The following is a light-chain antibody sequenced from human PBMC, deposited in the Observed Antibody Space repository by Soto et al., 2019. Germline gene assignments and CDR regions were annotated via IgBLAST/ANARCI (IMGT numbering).Light chain of an antibody. CDR2: KAS. CDR3: QHYNSYSEA. Sequence: DIQMTQSPSTLSGSVGDRATITCRASQTISSWLAWYQQKPGKAPKLLIYKASTLKSGVPSRFSGSGSGTEFTLTISSLQPDDFATYSGQHYNSYSEAFGQGTKVELK. J-gene: IGKJ1*01. CDR1: QTISSW. V-gene: IGKV1-5*03.